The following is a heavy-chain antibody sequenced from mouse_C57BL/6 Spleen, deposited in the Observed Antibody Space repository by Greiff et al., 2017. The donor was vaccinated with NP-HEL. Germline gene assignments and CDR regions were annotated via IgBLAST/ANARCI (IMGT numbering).Heavy chain of an antibody. Sequence: VQLQQSGAELVKPGASVKLSCKASGYTFTSYWMHWVKQRPGQGLEWIGMIHPNSGSTNYNEKFKSKATLTVDKSSSTAYMQLSSLTSEDSAVYDCARDYGSSLYAMDYWGQGTSVTVSS. J-gene: IGHJ4*01. CDR3: ARDYGSSLYAMDY. D-gene: IGHD1-1*01. CDR1: GYTFTSYW. V-gene: IGHV1-64*01. CDR2: IHPNSGST.